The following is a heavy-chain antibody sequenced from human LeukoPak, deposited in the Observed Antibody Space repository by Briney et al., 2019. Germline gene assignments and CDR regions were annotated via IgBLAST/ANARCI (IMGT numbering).Heavy chain of an antibody. Sequence: GGSLRLSCAASGFTFSSYGMHWVRQAPGKGLEWVAVISYDGSNKYYADSVKGRFTISRDNSKNTLYLQRNSLRAEDTAVYYCAKDSGYSGYPGDWGQGTLVTVSS. CDR1: GFTFSSYG. CDR3: AKDSGYSGYPGD. D-gene: IGHD5-12*01. J-gene: IGHJ4*02. CDR2: ISYDGSNK. V-gene: IGHV3-30*18.